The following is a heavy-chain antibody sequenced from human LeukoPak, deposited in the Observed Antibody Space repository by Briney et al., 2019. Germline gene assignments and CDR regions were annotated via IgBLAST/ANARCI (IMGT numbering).Heavy chain of an antibody. J-gene: IGHJ4*02. CDR1: GFTFDDYA. V-gene: IGHV3-43*02. Sequence: GGSLRLSCAASGFTFDDYAMHWVRQAPGKGLEWVSLISGDGGSTYYADSVKGRFTISRDNSKNSLYLQMNSLRTEDTALYYCAKDIFVGGYGAFDCWGQGTLVTASS. CDR3: AKDIFVGGYGAFDC. D-gene: IGHD4-23*01. CDR2: ISGDGGST.